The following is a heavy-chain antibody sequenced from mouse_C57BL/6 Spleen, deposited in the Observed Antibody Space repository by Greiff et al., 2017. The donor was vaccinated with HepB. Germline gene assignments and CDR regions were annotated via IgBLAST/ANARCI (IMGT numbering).Heavy chain of an antibody. Sequence: VQLQQSGPELVKPGASVKISCKASGYTFTDYYMNWVKQSHGKSLEWIGDINPNNGGTSYNQKFKGKATLTVDKSSSTAYMELRSLTSEDSAVYYCARYGNSGMDYWGQGTSVTVSS. CDR1: GYTFTDYY. J-gene: IGHJ4*01. CDR2: INPNNGGT. CDR3: ARYGNSGMDY. D-gene: IGHD1-1*01. V-gene: IGHV1-26*01.